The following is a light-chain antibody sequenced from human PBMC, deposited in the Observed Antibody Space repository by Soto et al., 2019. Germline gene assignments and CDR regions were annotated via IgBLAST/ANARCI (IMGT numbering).Light chain of an antibody. J-gene: IGKJ5*01. CDR1: QSVLYSSNSRNY. CDR2: WAS. CDR3: QQYYSTPIT. V-gene: IGKV4-1*01. Sequence: DIVMTQSPDSLAVSLGERATINCKSSQSVLYSSNSRNYLAWYQQKPGQPPKLLIYWASTREFGVPDRFSGSGSGTHFTLTTSSLQAEDVAVYYCQQYYSTPITFGQGTRLEIK.